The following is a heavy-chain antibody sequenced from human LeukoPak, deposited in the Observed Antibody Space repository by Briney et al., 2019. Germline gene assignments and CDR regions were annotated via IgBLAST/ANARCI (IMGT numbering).Heavy chain of an antibody. J-gene: IGHJ4*02. CDR3: ARSYDSSGSVIFDY. Sequence: GGSLRLSCAVSGFTFSSYAMSWVRQAPGKGLEWVSAISGSGGGTFYADSVRGRFTISRDNSKNTVYLQMNSLRAEDTAVYYCARSYDSSGSVIFDYWGQGTLVTVSS. CDR1: GFTFSSYA. CDR2: ISGSGGGT. V-gene: IGHV3-23*01. D-gene: IGHD3-22*01.